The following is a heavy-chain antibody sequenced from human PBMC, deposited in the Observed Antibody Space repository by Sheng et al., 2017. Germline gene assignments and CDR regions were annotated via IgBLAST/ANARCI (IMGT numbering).Heavy chain of an antibody. CDR1: GFTFSSYE. CDR3: ARDLRYFDGTDYYYYGMDV. CDR2: ISSSGNTI. D-gene: IGHD3-9*01. Sequence: PGGSLRLSCAASGFTFSSYEMNWVRQAPGKGLEWVSYISSSGNTIYYADSVKGRFTISRDNAKNSLYLQMNSLRAEDTAVYYCARDLRYFDGTDYYYYGMDVWGQGTTVTVSS. J-gene: IGHJ6*02. V-gene: IGHV3-48*03.